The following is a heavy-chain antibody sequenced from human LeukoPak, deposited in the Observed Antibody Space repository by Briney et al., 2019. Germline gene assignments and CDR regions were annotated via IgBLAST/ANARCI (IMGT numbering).Heavy chain of an antibody. J-gene: IGHJ4*02. CDR1: GYTFTSYY. CDR3: ARYCSSTSCYSDYFDY. D-gene: IGHD2-2*01. V-gene: IGHV1-46*01. CDR2: INPSGGST. Sequence: ASVKVSCKASGYTFTSYYMHWVQQAPGQGLEWMGIINPSGGSTSYAQKFQGRVTMTRDMSTSTVYMELSSLRSEDTAVYYCARYCSSTSCYSDYFDYWGQGTLVTVSS.